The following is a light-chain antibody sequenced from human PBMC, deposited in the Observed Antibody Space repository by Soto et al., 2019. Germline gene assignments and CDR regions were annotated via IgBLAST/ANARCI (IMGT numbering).Light chain of an antibody. J-gene: IGLJ3*02. CDR3: GPWDSGLSVWM. Sequence: QSVLTQPPSVSASPGQKVTISCSGTSSNIGNNYVSWYQQLPRTAPKLLMYENNKRPSVITYRFSGSKSGTSATLGIPGLQTGEEADYYCGPWDSGLSVWMFGGGTKVPVL. CDR1: SSNIGNNY. V-gene: IGLV1-51*02. CDR2: ENN.